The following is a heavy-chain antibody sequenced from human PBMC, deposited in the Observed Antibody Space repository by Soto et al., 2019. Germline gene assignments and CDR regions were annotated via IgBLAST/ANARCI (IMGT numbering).Heavy chain of an antibody. CDR3: ARAGQYYYGSGSSGGMDV. Sequence: PGGSLRLSCAASGFTFSSYSMNWVRQAPGKGLARVSSISSSSSYIYYADSVKGRFTISRDNAKNSLYLQMNSLRAEDTAVYYCARAGQYYYGSGSSGGMDVWGQGTTVTVSS. CDR2: ISSSSSYI. J-gene: IGHJ6*02. V-gene: IGHV3-21*01. CDR1: GFTFSSYS. D-gene: IGHD3-10*01.